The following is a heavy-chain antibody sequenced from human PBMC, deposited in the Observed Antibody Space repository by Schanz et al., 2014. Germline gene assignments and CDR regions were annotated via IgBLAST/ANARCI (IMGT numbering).Heavy chain of an antibody. CDR3: ARDFSAYVGNYFDY. CDR2: INVGNGNM. Sequence: QVQLVQSGAEVKKPGASVKVSCKASGYTFTSYSIHWVRQAPGQGLEWMGWINVGNGNMKYSQKFQGRVTITADRSTSTAYMELSSLRSEDTAVYYCARDFSAYVGNYFDYWGQGTLVTVSS. D-gene: IGHD5-12*01. J-gene: IGHJ4*02. CDR1: GYTFTSYS. V-gene: IGHV1-3*01.